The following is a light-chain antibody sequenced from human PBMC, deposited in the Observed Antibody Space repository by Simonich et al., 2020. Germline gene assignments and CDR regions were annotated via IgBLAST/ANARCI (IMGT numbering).Light chain of an antibody. V-gene: IGKV3-15*01. J-gene: IGKJ3*01. CDR2: GAS. CDR3: QQYNNWPFT. CDR1: QSVSSN. Sequence: EIVMTQSPATLSVSPGERATLSCRASQSVSSNLAWYQQKPGQAPRLLIYGASTRATCSPARLSGSGSGTEFTLTISSMQSEDFAVYYCQQYNNWPFTFGPGTKVDIK.